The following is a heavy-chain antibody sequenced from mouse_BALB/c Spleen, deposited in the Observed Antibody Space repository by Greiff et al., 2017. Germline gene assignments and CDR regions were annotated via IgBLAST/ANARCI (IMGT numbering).Heavy chain of an antibody. J-gene: IGHJ4*01. CDR3: ARDPEYGNYVAYAMDY. D-gene: IGHD2-10*02. Sequence: EVQLVESGGGLVKPGGSLKLSCAASGFTFSDYYMYWVRQTPEKRLEWVATISDGGSYTYYPDSVKGRFTISRDNAKNNLYLQMSSLKSEDTAMYYCARDPEYGNYVAYAMDYWGQGTSVTVSS. V-gene: IGHV5-4*02. CDR2: ISDGGSYT. CDR1: GFTFSDYY.